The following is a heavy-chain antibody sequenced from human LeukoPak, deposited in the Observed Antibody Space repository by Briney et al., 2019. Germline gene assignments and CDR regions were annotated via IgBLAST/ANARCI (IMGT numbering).Heavy chain of an antibody. J-gene: IGHJ3*02. CDR3: ARGPFSDRDLQTNAFDI. D-gene: IGHD3-3*02. Sequence: GGSLRLSCAASGFTFSNYGMHWVRQAPGKGLEWVAVIWFDGSKKYHADSVKGRFTISRDNSKNTLYLQTNSLRAEDTAVYYCARGPFSDRDLQTNAFDIWGQGTMVTVSS. CDR2: IWFDGSKK. V-gene: IGHV3-33*01. CDR1: GFTFSNYG.